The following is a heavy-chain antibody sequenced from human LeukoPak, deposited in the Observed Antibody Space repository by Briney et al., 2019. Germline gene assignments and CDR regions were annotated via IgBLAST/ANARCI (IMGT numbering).Heavy chain of an antibody. CDR1: AFTFSSYG. CDR2: IWYDGSNK. V-gene: IGHV3-33*01. Sequence: GGSLRLSCAVSAFTFSSYGMHWVRQAPDKGLEWVAVIWYDGSNKYYADSVKGRFTISRDNSKNTLYLQMNSLRTEDTAVYYCARDQAYFDHWGQGTLGIVSS. CDR3: ARDQAYFDH. J-gene: IGHJ4*02.